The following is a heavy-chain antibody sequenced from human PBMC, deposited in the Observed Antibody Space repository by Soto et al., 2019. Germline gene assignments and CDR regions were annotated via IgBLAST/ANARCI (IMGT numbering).Heavy chain of an antibody. D-gene: IGHD5-12*01. CDR1: GFTFSYYA. V-gene: IGHV3-23*01. CDR3: AKRPGDGYNYPDY. Sequence: EVQLLESGGGLVQPGGSLRLSCATSGFTFSYYAMSWVRQAPGKGLEWASSISDSGGSTYYADSVKGRFTISRDKSKDTLYLQITSLRVEDTAVYYCAKRPGDGYNYPDYWGQGTLVTVSS. CDR2: ISDSGGST. J-gene: IGHJ4*02.